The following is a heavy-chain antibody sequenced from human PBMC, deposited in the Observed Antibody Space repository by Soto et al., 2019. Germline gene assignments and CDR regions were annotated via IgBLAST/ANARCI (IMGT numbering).Heavy chain of an antibody. CDR1: GASINNNDYY. CDR3: ARMSYFYDKWYFDL. Sequence: PSETLSLTCTVSGASINNNDYYWSWIRQTPGKGLEWIGYVYYSGTTDYIPSLKSRLSMSIDKSQNQFTLKLNSVTAADTATYYCARMSYFYDKWYFDLWGRGNLVTVSS. V-gene: IGHV4-30-4*01. CDR2: VYYSGTT. J-gene: IGHJ2*01. D-gene: IGHD3-22*01.